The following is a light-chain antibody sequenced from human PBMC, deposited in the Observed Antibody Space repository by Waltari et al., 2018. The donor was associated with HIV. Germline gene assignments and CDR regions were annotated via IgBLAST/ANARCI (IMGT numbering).Light chain of an antibody. CDR3: LQYNTYPYT. J-gene: IGKJ2*01. V-gene: IGKV1-17*01. CDR1: QDIRYD. CDR2: ATY. Sequence: DIQMTQSPSSLSASVGDRVTITCRASQDIRYDLGWYQQTPGKAPKRLIYATYTLQSGVPSRFSGSRSGTEFTLTISTLQPEDFATYYCLQYNTYPYTFGQGTKLDIK.